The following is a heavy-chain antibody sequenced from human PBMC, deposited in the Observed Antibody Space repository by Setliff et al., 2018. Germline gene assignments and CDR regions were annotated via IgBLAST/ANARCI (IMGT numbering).Heavy chain of an antibody. J-gene: IGHJ4*02. CDR3: PRRPYSSGWTDY. V-gene: IGHV5-51*01. CDR2: IYPGDSDT. CDR1: GYSFTSYW. D-gene: IGHD6-19*01. Sequence: GESLKISCKGPGYSFTSYWIGWVRQMPGKGLGWRGIIYPGDSDTRYSPSFQGQVTISADKSIRTAYLQWSSLKASDTAMYYCPRRPYSSGWTDYWGQGTLVTVSS.